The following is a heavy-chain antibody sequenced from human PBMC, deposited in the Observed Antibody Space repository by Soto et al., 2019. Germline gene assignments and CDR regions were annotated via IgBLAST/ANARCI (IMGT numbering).Heavy chain of an antibody. CDR1: GGSISSGGYY. V-gene: IGHV4-31*03. Sequence: QVQLQESGPGLVKPSQTLSLTCTVSGGSISSGGYYWSWIRQHPGKGLEWIGYIYYSGSTYYNPSLKTRVTISVDTSKNQCSLKLSSVTAAETAVYYCARVCGGDCHYGMDVWGQGTTVTVSS. CDR2: IYYSGST. D-gene: IGHD2-21*02. J-gene: IGHJ6*02. CDR3: ARVCGGDCHYGMDV.